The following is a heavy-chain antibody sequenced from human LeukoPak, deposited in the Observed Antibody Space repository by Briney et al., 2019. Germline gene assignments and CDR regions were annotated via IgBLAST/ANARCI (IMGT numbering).Heavy chain of an antibody. V-gene: IGHV1-2*02. CDR2: INPKSGDT. Sequence: ASVTVSCKASGYTFTGFYMHWVRQAPGQGLEWMGRINPKSGDTNYAQKFQGRVTMTRDTSISTSYMELSRLGSGDTAVYYCARDLVGLRPQDYWGQGTLVTVS. CDR1: GYTFTGFY. J-gene: IGHJ4*02. D-gene: IGHD3/OR15-3a*01. CDR3: ARDLVGLRPQDY.